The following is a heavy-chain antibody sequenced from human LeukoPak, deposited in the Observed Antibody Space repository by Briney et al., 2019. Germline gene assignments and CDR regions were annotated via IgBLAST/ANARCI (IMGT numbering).Heavy chain of an antibody. CDR2: ISGSGGST. V-gene: IGHV3-23*01. Sequence: PGGSLRLSCAASGFTFSSCAMSWVRQAPGKGLEWVSAISGSGGSTYYADSVKGRFTIPRDNSKNTLYLQMNSLRAGDTAVYYCARDRRSTYYYYGMDVWGQGTTVTVSS. CDR1: GFTFSSCA. CDR3: ARDRRSTYYYYGMDV. J-gene: IGHJ6*02.